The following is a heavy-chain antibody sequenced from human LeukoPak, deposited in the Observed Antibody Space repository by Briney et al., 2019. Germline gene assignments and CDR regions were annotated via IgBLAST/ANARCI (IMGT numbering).Heavy chain of an antibody. CDR1: GGSFSGYY. V-gene: IGHV4-34*01. J-gene: IGHJ5*02. CDR2: INHSGST. Sequence: PSETLSLTCAVYGGSFSGYYWSWIRQPPGKGLEWIGEINHSGSTNYNPSLKSRVTISVDTSKNQFSLKLTSVTAADTAVYYCARHGRARDQAAFGNWFDPWGQGTLVTVSS. D-gene: IGHD3-10*01. CDR3: ARHGRARDQAAFGNWFDP.